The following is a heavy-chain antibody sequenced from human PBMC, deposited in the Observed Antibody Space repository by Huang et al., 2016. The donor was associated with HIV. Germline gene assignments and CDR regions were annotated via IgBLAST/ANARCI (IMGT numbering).Heavy chain of an antibody. CDR3: ATHSGGDSYAPYY. J-gene: IGHJ4*02. CDR2: SDPEDGET. V-gene: IGHV1-24*01. CDR1: GYILTALA. Sequence: QVQLVQSGAEVRTPGASVKVSCKVSGYILTALAMHWVRQSPGKGLEWMGGSDPEDGETRYAEKLQGRVTMTEDTSTDTAYLELSGLTSDDTAVYYCATHSGGDSYAPYYWGQGTLVTVSS. D-gene: IGHD2-21*02.